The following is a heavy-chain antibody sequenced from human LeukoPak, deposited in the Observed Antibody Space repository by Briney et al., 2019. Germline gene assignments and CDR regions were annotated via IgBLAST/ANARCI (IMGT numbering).Heavy chain of an antibody. CDR3: ARDHYDSSGYYFKSGWFDP. V-gene: IGHV4-59*01. J-gene: IGHJ5*02. Sequence: PSETLSLTCTVSGGSISSYYWSWIRQPPGKGLEWIGYIYYSGSTNYNPSLKSRVTISVDTSKNQFSLKLSSVTAADTAVYYCARDHYDSSGYYFKSGWFDPWGQGTLVTVSS. CDR1: GGSISSYY. D-gene: IGHD3-22*01. CDR2: IYYSGST.